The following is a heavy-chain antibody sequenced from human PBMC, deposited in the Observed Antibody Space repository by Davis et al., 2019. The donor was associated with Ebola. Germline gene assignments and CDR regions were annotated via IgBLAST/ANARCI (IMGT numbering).Heavy chain of an antibody. CDR1: GFTFSSYW. CDR3: ATESVGSELAPNHYYGMDV. D-gene: IGHD1-26*01. J-gene: IGHJ6*02. Sequence: GESLKISCAASGFTFSSYWMSWVRQAPGKGLEWVANIKQDGSEKYYVDSVKGRFTISRDNAKNSLYLQMNSLRAEDTAVYYCATESVGSELAPNHYYGMDVWGQGTTVTVSS. CDR2: IKQDGSEK. V-gene: IGHV3-7*04.